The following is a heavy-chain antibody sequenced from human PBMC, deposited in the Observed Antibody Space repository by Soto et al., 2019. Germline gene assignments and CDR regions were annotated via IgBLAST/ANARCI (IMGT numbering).Heavy chain of an antibody. Sequence: SETLSLTCTVSGGSISSYYWSWIRQPPGKGLEWIGYIYYSGTTSYNPSLKSRVTISINTSKNQFSLKLSSVTAADTAVYYCAREDSRWFDPWGQGTLVTVS. V-gene: IGHV4-59*01. CDR2: IYYSGTT. J-gene: IGHJ5*02. CDR3: AREDSRWFDP. CDR1: GGSISSYY.